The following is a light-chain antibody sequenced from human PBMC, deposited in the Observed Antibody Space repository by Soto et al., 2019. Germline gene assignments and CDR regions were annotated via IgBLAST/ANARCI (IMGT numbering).Light chain of an antibody. J-gene: IGKJ1*01. CDR1: QSVSSN. CDR3: QQYNNWPLLT. Sequence: EIVMTQSPATLSVSPGERATLSCRASQSVSSNLAWYQQKPGQAPRLLIYGASTRATGIPARFSGSGSGTEFTLTISSLQSEGFAVYYCQQYNNWPLLTFGQGTKVEIK. CDR2: GAS. V-gene: IGKV3-15*01.